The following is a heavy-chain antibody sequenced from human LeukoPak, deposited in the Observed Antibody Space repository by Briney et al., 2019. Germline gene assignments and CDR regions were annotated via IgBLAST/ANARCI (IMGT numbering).Heavy chain of an antibody. CDR2: IYGGGGT. CDR1: GFTVSSNH. J-gene: IGHJ4*02. Sequence: PGGSLRLSCAASGFTVSSNHMSWGRQAPGKGLEWVSLIYGGGGTYYADSVRGRFTISRDTAKNSLYLQMNSLRAEDTAVYYCARLRGYSYGLDYWGQGILVTVSS. D-gene: IGHD5-18*01. V-gene: IGHV3-53*01. CDR3: ARLRGYSYGLDY.